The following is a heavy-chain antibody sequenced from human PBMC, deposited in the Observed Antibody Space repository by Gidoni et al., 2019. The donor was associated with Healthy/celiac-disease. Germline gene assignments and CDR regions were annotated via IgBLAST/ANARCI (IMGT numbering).Heavy chain of an antibody. D-gene: IGHD2-15*01. J-gene: IGHJ4*02. CDR2: ISSSSSYI. CDR3: ARDPSGSEVVVVAESPDY. CDR1: GFTFSSYR. Sequence: EVQLVESGGGLVKPGGSLRLSCAASGFTFSSYRLNWVRQVPGNGLEWFSSISSSSSYIYYADSVKGRFTISRDNAKNSLYLQMNSLRAEDTAVYYCARDPSGSEVVVVAESPDYWGQGTLVTVSS. V-gene: IGHV3-21*01.